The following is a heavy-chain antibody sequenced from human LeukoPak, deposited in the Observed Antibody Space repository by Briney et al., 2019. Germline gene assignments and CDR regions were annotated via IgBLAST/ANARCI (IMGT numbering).Heavy chain of an antibody. Sequence: GGPLRLSCAASGFTFDDYAMHWVRQAPGKGLEWVSGISWNSGSIGYADSVMGRFTISRDNSKNTLYLQMNSLRAEDTAVYYCARERGYSGPYYFDYWGQGTLVTVSS. CDR2: ISWNSGSI. V-gene: IGHV3-9*01. D-gene: IGHD5-12*01. CDR3: ARERGYSGPYYFDY. J-gene: IGHJ4*02. CDR1: GFTFDDYA.